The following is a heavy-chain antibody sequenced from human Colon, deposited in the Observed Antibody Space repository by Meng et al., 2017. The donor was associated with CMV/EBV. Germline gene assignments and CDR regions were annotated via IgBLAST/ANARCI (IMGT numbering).Heavy chain of an antibody. V-gene: IGHV1-18*01. D-gene: IGHD3-10*01. J-gene: IGHJ4*02. CDR2: ISTFDDQT. CDR3: ARTRITITGGVTPFDY. CDR1: YAFTSYA. Sequence: YAFTSYAVTWVRQAPGQGLEWMGWISTFDDQTNYTQKFEGRVTMTADRSTDTSYLELRSLRSDDTAMYYCARTRITITGGVTPFDYWGQGSLVTVSS.